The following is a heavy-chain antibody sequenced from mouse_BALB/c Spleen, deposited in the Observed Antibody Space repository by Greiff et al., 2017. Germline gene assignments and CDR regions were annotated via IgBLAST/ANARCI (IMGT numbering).Heavy chain of an antibody. V-gene: IGHV2-6-7*01. CDR1: GFTLTGYG. Sequence: VHLEQSGPGLVAPSPSLTISCTASGFTLTGYGVNWVRQPPGKGLEWLGMIWGDGSTDYNSALKSRLSISKDNSKSHVFLKRNSLQTDDTARYCCASINWDVEAMDYWGQGTSVTVAS. D-gene: IGHD4-1*01. CDR3: ASINWDVEAMDY. CDR2: IWGDGST. J-gene: IGHJ4*01.